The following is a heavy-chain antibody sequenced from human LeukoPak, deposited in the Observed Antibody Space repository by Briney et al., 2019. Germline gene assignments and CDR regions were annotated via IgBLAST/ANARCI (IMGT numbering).Heavy chain of an antibody. CDR3: ARDSSSSWYYFDY. D-gene: IGHD6-13*01. J-gene: IGHJ4*02. CDR1: GFTFSSYW. CDR2: IKQDGSEK. Sequence: GGSLRLSCAASGFTFSSYWMSWVRQAPGKGLEWVANIKQDGSEKYYVESVKGRFTISRDNAKNSLYLQMNSLRAEDTAVYYCARDSSSSWYYFDYWGQGTLVTVSS. V-gene: IGHV3-7*05.